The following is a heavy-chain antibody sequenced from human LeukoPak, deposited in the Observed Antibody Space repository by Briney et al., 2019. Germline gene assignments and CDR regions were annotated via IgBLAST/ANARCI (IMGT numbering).Heavy chain of an antibody. CDR2: ISWNSGSI. D-gene: IGHD1-1*01. V-gene: IGHV3-9*01. J-gene: IGHJ4*02. CDR1: GFTFDHYA. Sequence: GGSLRLSCAASGFTFDHYAMHWVRQVPGKGLEWVSGISWNSGSIGYADSVKGRFTISRDNAKNSLYLQMSSLRAEDTAVYYCAKGVQLERWEFDYWGQGTLVTVSS. CDR3: AKGVQLERWEFDY.